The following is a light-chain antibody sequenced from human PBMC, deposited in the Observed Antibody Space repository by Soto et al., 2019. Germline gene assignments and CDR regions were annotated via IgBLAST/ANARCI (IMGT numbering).Light chain of an antibody. V-gene: IGKV3-15*01. J-gene: IGKJ2*01. CDR2: GTS. CDR1: QSVNNN. Sequence: EIVMTQSPATLSVSPGERVTLSCRASQSVNNNLAWYQQKPGQAPRLLFYGTSTRATGIPARFSGSGSGTEFTLTISSLQSEDFAVYDCQQYNSWPPIYTFGQGTKLEIK. CDR3: QQYNSWPPIYT.